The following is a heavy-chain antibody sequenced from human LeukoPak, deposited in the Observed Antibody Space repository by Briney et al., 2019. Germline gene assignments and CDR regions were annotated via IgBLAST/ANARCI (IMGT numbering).Heavy chain of an antibody. V-gene: IGHV4-61*08. CDR1: GGSVSSGGFH. J-gene: IGHJ4*02. CDR3: ARAGEKEWLGDLDY. Sequence: SETLSLTCTVSGGSVSSGGFHWSWIRQPPGKGLEWIGYIYYSGSTNYNPSLKSRVTISVDTSKNQFSLKLSSVTAADTAVYYCARAGEKEWLGDLDYWGQGTLVTVSS. CDR2: IYYSGST. D-gene: IGHD3-3*01.